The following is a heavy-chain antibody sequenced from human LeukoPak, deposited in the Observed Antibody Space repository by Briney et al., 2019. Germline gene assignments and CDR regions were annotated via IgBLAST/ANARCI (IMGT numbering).Heavy chain of an antibody. CDR1: GGSISSYY. CDR2: THYSGGT. V-gene: IGHV4-59*12. CDR3: ARRVGQRTTVDY. J-gene: IGHJ4*02. Sequence: SETLSLTCTVSGGSISSYYWTWVRQPPGKGLEWIGYTHYSGGTNYNPSLTSPVTISVDTSKLQFSLKLISVTAADTAVYYCARRVGQRTTVDYWGQGTLVTVSS. D-gene: IGHD4-11*01.